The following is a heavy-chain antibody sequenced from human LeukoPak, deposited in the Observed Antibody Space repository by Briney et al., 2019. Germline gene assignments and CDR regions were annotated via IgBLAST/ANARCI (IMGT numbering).Heavy chain of an antibody. CDR2: IHTSGST. CDR3: ASRTDFRIAVAGIAGNWFDP. V-gene: IGHV4-61*09. D-gene: IGHD6-19*01. J-gene: IGHJ5*02. CDR1: GGSISSGSYC. Sequence: PSQTLSLTCTVSGGSISSGSYCWSWIRQPAGNGLEWIGHIHTSGSTNYSPSLKSRVTISVDTSRNQFSLKLSSVTAADTAVYYCASRTDFRIAVAGIAGNWFDPWGQGTLVTVSS.